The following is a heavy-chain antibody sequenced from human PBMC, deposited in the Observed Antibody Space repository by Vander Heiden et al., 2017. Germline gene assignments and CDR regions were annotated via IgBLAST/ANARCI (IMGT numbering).Heavy chain of an antibody. CDR1: GFTFDDYI. J-gene: IGHJ4*02. CDR2: IRSKAYGGTT. D-gene: IGHD2-2*01. Sequence: EVQLVESGGGLVQRGRSLRLSCTASGFTFDDYIMSWFRQAPGKGLEWVGFIRSKAYGGTTEYAASVKGRFTVSRDDSKSIAYLQVNSLKTEDTAVYYCTRYLRGVHYWGQGTLVTVSS. CDR3: TRYLRGVHY. V-gene: IGHV3-49*03.